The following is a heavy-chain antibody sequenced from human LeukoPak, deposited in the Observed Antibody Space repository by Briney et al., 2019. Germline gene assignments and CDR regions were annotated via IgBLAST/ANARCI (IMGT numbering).Heavy chain of an antibody. J-gene: IGHJ4*02. CDR2: ISSDGSNT. CDR3: ARYTGGGVY. Sequence: GGSLRLSCAVSGFTFSSGYMHWVRQPPGKGPVWVLRISSDGSNTIYADSVKGRFTISRDDARNTLYLQMNSLRDADTAVYYCARYTGGGVYWGQGTLVTVSS. D-gene: IGHD2-2*02. V-gene: IGHV3-74*01. CDR1: GFTFSSGY.